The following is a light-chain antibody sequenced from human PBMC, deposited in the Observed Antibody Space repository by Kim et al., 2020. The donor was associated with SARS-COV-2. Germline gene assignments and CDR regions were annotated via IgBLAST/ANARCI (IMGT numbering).Light chain of an antibody. V-gene: IGLV1-47*01. CDR2: RND. Sequence: GQKVTISCSGSRSNIGSNYVFWYQQLPGTAPKLLIYRNDQRPSGVPDRFSGSKSGTSVSLVISGLRSEDEADYYCASWDVSLSTWVSGGGTKVTVL. J-gene: IGLJ3*02. CDR3: ASWDVSLSTWV. CDR1: RSNIGSNY.